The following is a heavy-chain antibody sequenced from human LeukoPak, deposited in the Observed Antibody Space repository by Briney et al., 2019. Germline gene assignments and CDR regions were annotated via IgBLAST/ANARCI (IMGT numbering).Heavy chain of an antibody. CDR3: ARGPGYSSGEDY. J-gene: IGHJ4*02. Sequence: ASVKVSCKASGYTFTIYYIHWVRQAPGQGLEWMGMINPSDGATTYAQRFQGRVTMTRDMSTTTVYMYLRSLRSEDTAVYFCARGPGYSSGEDYWGQGTLVTVSS. D-gene: IGHD6-19*01. CDR1: GYTFTIYY. CDR2: INPSDGAT. V-gene: IGHV1-46*01.